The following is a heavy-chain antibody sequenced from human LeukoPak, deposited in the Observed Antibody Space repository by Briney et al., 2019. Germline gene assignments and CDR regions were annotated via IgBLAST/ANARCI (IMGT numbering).Heavy chain of an antibody. J-gene: IGHJ4*02. V-gene: IGHV1-69*05. D-gene: IGHD4-17*01. Sequence: SVKVSCKASGGSFSTYAISWVRQAPGQGLEWMGGIIPIYGTRNYAQKFQGRVTVTTDAYTTTAYTAYMELSSLRTEDTAVYYCSNNAFGDYAFDYWGQGTLVTVSS. CDR1: GGSFSTYA. CDR3: SNNAFGDYAFDY. CDR2: IIPIYGTR.